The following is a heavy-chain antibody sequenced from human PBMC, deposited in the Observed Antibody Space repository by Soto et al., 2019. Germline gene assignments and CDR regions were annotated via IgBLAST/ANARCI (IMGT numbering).Heavy chain of an antibody. D-gene: IGHD2-15*01. Sequence: XETLSLTCTFSVVPIRSSSHSCDWMRQSPGTGLEWIGSIDESGNTYYNPSLKSRVIMSVDTSKNQFSLKLISVTGGDSGFYYCSRLVGYFEYWVQGTLLSVS. CDR2: IDESGNT. J-gene: IGHJ4*02. CDR3: SRLVGYFEY. CDR1: VVPIRSSSHS. V-gene: IGHV4-39*01.